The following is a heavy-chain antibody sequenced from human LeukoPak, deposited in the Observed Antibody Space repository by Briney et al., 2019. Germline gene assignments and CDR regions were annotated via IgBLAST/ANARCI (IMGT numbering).Heavy chain of an antibody. D-gene: IGHD6-19*01. CDR2: IYPGDSDT. CDR3: AREAAIAVAGPWFDP. Sequence: GESLKISCKGSGYSFTSYWIGRVRQMPGKGLEWMGIIYPGDSDTRYSPSFQGQVTISADKSISTAYLQWSSLKASDTAMYYCAREAAIAVAGPWFDPWGQGTLVTVSS. CDR1: GYSFTSYW. J-gene: IGHJ5*02. V-gene: IGHV5-51*01.